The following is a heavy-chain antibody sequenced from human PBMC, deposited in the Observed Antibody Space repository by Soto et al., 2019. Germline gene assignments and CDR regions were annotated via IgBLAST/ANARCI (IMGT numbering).Heavy chain of an antibody. J-gene: IGHJ4*02. CDR3: ARDDALYDSSGYYFLY. CDR1: GGTFSRYA. D-gene: IGHD3-22*01. Sequence: SVKVSCKASGGTFSRYAINWVRQAPGQGLEWMGGITPMFGKPNYAQKFQGRVTITADEFTSTGYMELRSLRSDDTAVYYCARDDALYDSSGYYFLYWGQGTLVTVSS. V-gene: IGHV1-69*13. CDR2: ITPMFGKP.